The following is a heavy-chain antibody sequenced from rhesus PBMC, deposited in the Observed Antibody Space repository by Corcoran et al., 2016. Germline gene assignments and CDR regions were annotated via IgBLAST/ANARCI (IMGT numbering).Heavy chain of an antibody. CDR3: ARLPGDYNVWSGYYGSDY. CDR1: GGSLSRSYW. J-gene: IGHJ4*01. D-gene: IGHD3-3*01. Sequence: QVQLQESGPGVVKPSETLSLTCAVSGGSLSRSYWWRWLRQSPGKGLEWIGGIYGSGGSTEYNPSLKSRVTNSIDTSKNQFSLKLSSVTVADTAVYYCARLPGDYNVWSGYYGSDYWGQGVLVTVSS. V-gene: IGHV4-93*02. CDR2: IYGSGGST.